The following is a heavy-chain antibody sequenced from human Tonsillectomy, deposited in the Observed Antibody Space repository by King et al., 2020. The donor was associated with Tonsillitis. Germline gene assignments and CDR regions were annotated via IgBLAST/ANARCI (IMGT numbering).Heavy chain of an antibody. CDR2: ISGSGGST. D-gene: IGHD1-26*01. Sequence: VQLVESGGGLVQPGGSLRLSCAASGFTFSSYAMSWVRQAPGKGLEWVSAISGSGGSTYYADSVKGRFTISRDNSKNTLYLQMNSLRAEDTAVYYCAKDRRGRRHMWEPRGYWGQGTLVTVSS. V-gene: IGHV3-23*04. J-gene: IGHJ4*02. CDR1: GFTFSSYA. CDR3: AKDRRGRRHMWEPRGY.